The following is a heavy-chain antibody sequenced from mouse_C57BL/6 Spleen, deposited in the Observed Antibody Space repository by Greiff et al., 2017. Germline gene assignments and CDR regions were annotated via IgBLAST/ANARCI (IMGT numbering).Heavy chain of an antibody. CDR1: GYTFTSYW. CDR2: IHPNSGST. CDR3: ARGSYAMDY. J-gene: IGHJ4*01. Sequence: QVQLQQSGAELVKPGASVKLSCKASGYTFTSYWMHWVKQRPGQGLEWIGMIHPNSGSTNYNEKFKSKATLTVDKSTSTAYMQLSSLTSEASAVYYCARGSYAMDYWGQGTSVTVSS. V-gene: IGHV1-64*01.